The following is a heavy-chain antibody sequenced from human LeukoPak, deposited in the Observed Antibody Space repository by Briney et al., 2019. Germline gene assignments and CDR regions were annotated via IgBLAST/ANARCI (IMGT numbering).Heavy chain of an antibody. CDR1: GFTFSDYY. V-gene: IGHV3-11*01. J-gene: IGHJ4*01. Sequence: GGSLRLSCTASGFTFSDYYMSWIRQAPGKGLEWVSNIISSLSTKYYVDSVKGRFTISRDNAKNSLYLQMNSLRAEDTAVYYCGRDVGGYSRKGSYSDYWGQGTLVTVSS. D-gene: IGHD5-18*01. CDR2: IISSLSTK. CDR3: GRDVGGYSRKGSYSDY.